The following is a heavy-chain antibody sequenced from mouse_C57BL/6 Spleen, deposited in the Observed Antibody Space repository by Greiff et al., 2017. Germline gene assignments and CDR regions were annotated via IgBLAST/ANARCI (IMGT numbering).Heavy chain of an antibody. CDR1: GYTFTSYW. J-gene: IGHJ1*03. CDR3: ARYYYGSSYDWYFEV. D-gene: IGHD1-1*01. Sequence: QVQLKESGAELAKPGASVKLSCKASGYTFTSYWMHWVKQRPGQGLEWIGYINPSSGYTKYNQKFKDKATLTADKSSSTAYMQLSSLTYEDSAVYYCARYYYGSSYDWYFEVWGTGTTVTVSS. V-gene: IGHV1-7*01. CDR2: INPSSGYT.